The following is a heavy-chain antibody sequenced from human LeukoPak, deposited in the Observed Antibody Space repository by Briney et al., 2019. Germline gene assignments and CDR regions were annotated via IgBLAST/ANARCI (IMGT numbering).Heavy chain of an antibody. Sequence: GGSLRLSCTASGFTFDDYAMHWVRQAPGKGLEWVSLISGDGSGTYYADSVKGRFTISRDNSKNSLSLHMSGLRAEDTALYYCATQNPPGSGYYDTYNWFDPWGQGTLVTVAS. J-gene: IGHJ5*02. V-gene: IGHV3-43*02. D-gene: IGHD5-12*01. CDR2: ISGDGSGT. CDR1: GFTFDDYA. CDR3: ATQNPPGSGYYDTYNWFDP.